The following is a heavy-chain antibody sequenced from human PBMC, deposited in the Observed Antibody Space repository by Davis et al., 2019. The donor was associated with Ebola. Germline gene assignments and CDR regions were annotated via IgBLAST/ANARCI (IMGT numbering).Heavy chain of an antibody. CDR1: GFTVSSNY. D-gene: IGHD3-9*01. J-gene: IGHJ4*02. V-gene: IGHV3-53*01. Sequence: GGSLRLSCAASGFTVSSNYMSWVRQAPGKGLEWVSVIYSGGSTYYADSVKGRFTISRDNAKNSLYLQMNSLRDEDTAVYYCARENYDILTGYLDYWGQGTLVTVSS. CDR3: ARENYDILTGYLDY. CDR2: IYSGGST.